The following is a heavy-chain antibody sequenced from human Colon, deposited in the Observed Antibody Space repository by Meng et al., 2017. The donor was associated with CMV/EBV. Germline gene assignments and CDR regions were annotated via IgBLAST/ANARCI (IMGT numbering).Heavy chain of an antibody. J-gene: IGHJ4*02. CDR1: GHPLSALS. V-gene: IGHV1-24*01. D-gene: IGHD3-10*01. CDR3: ARVVVNGGSGSYLSIGY. CDR2: FDPEDGET. Sequence: ASVKVSCKVSGHPLSALSIHWVRQAPGKGLEWVGGFDPEDGETLYAQKFQGRVTLTEDTSTDTGYMDLRSLTSEDTAVYYCARVVVNGGSGSYLSIGYWGQGTLVTVSS.